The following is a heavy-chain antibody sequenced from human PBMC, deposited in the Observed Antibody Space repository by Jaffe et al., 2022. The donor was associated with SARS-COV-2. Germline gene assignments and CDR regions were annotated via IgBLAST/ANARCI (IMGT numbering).Heavy chain of an antibody. CDR1: GFTFDDYV. CDR3: AKTHGVFLWFGEMDV. D-gene: IGHD3-10*01. J-gene: IGHJ6*04. Sequence: EVLLVESGGGLVQPGRSLRLSCAASGFTFDDYVMHWVRQAPGKGLEWVSSINWNSGRMDYADSVKGRFTISRDNAKNSLFLQMNSLRADDTALYYCAKTHGVFLWFGEMDVWGKGTTVTVSS. CDR2: INWNSGRM. V-gene: IGHV3-9*01.